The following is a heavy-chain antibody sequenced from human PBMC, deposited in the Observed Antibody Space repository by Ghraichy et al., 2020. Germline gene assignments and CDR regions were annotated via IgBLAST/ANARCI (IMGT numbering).Heavy chain of an antibody. V-gene: IGHV3-23*01. J-gene: IGHJ4*02. CDR1: GFTFSSYG. Sequence: GESLNISCAASGFTFSSYGMTWVRQAPGKGLEWVSGISDTGGSTYYADSVKGRFTISRDNSKNTLYLQMNSLRAEDTAVYFCAKKKWGHYGTDWGQGTLVTVSS. CDR2: ISDTGGST. D-gene: IGHD3-10*01. CDR3: AKKKWGHYGTD.